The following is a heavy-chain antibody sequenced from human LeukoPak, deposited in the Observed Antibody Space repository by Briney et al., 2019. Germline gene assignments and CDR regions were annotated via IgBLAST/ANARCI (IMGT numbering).Heavy chain of an antibody. V-gene: IGHV1-69*13. J-gene: IGHJ6*02. D-gene: IGHD3-10*01. CDR2: IIPIFGTA. CDR1: GGTFSSYA. CDR3: ARPPPDYGSGSYGYYYYGMDV. Sequence: GASVKVSCKASGGTFSSYAISWVRQAPGQGLEWMGGIIPIFGTASYAQKFQGRVTITADESTSTAYMELSSLRSEDTAVYYCARPPPDYGSGSYGYYYYGMDVWGQGTTVTVSS.